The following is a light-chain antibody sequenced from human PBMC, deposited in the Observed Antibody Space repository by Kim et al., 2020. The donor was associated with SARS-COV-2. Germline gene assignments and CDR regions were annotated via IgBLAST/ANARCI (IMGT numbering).Light chain of an antibody. J-gene: IGKJ2*01. CDR1: QNIFYSPTNKNY. V-gene: IGKV4-1*01. CDR3: RQYYTAPPT. Sequence: DIVMTQSPDSLALSLGERATINCRPSQNIFYSPTNKNYLAWYQHKLGQPPKLLIYWASTRESGVSDRFSGSGSRTNFSLTISSLQAEDVAVYYCRQYYTAPPTFGQGTKLEI. CDR2: WAS.